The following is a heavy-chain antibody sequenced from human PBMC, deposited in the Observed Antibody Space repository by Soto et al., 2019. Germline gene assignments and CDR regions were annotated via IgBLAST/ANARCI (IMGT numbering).Heavy chain of an antibody. D-gene: IGHD6-13*01. CDR3: ARDLAAVPRAFDY. V-gene: IGHV4-59*01. CDR1: GGSISSYF. Sequence: PSETLSLTCTVSGGSISSYFYIWVRQPPGKGLEWIGSVYYTGTTDYKPSLKSRVTISVDTSKTQFSLNLRSVTAADTAVYYCARDLAAVPRAFDYWGRRTLVTV. J-gene: IGHJ4*02. CDR2: VYYTGTT.